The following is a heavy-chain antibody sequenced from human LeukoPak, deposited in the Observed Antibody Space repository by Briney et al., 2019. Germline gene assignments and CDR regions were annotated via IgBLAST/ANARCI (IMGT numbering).Heavy chain of an antibody. V-gene: IGHV4-38-2*01. CDR3: ARRRYCSSTSCYAVYYYFDY. Sequence: SETLSLTCAVSGYSISSGYYWGWIRQPPGKGLEWIGSISHSGGTFYNPSLKSRVTISVDTSKNQFSLKLSSVTAADTAVYYCARRRYCSSTSCYAVYYYFDYWGQGTLVTVSS. J-gene: IGHJ4*02. D-gene: IGHD2-2*01. CDR2: ISHSGGT. CDR1: GYSISSGYY.